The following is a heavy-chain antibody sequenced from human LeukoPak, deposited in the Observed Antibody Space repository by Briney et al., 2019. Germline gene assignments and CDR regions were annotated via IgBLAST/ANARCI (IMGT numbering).Heavy chain of an antibody. CDR2: IIPIFGTA. D-gene: IGHD1-14*01. J-gene: IGHJ4*02. Sequence: VTVSCKASGGTFSSYAISWVRQAPGQGLEWMGGIIPIFGTANYAQKFQGRVTITADESTSTAYMELSSLRSEDTAVYYCARDDRWRTGGSDYWGQGTLVTVSS. CDR3: ARDDRWRTGGSDY. V-gene: IGHV1-69*01. CDR1: GGTFSSYA.